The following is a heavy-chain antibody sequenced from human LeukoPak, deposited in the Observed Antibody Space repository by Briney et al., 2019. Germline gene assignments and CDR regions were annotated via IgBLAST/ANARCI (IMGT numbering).Heavy chain of an antibody. J-gene: IGHJ4*02. CDR1: GFTFSSYA. CDR2: ISGSGDTT. CDR3: AKAGGYGSGSYYNHFDY. Sequence: GESLKISCAASGFTFSSYAMSWVRQAPGKGLEWVSAISGSGDTTYYADSVKGRFTISRDNSENTLYLQMSSLGADDTAVYYCAKAGGYGSGSYYNHFDYWGQGTLVTVSS. V-gene: IGHV3-23*01. D-gene: IGHD3-10*01.